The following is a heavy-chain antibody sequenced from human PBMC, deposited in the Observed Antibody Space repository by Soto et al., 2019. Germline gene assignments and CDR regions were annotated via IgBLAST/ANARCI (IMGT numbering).Heavy chain of an antibody. CDR2: ISYDGSNK. J-gene: IGHJ4*02. CDR3: FGGQYVGDY. CDR1: GFTFSNYG. D-gene: IGHD2-15*01. V-gene: IGHV3-30*03. Sequence: QVQLVESGGGVVQPGRSLRLSCGASGFTFSNYGMQWVRQAPGKGLEWVALISYDGSNKYYADSVKGRFTISRDNSKNPLYLQMTSLRTEDTAMYCCFGGQYVGDYWGQGTLVTVPS.